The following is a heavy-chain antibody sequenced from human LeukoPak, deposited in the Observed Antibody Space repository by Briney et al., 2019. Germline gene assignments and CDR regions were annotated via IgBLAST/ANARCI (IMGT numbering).Heavy chain of an antibody. J-gene: IGHJ4*02. CDR3: ARGGPYQELDY. Sequence: SETLSLTCAVYGGSFSGYYWSWIRQPPGKGLEWIGEINHSGSTNYNPSLKSRVTISVDTSKNQFSLKLSSETAADTAVYYCARGGPYQELDYWGQGTLVTVSS. D-gene: IGHD2-2*01. V-gene: IGHV4-34*01. CDR1: GGSFSGYY. CDR2: INHSGST.